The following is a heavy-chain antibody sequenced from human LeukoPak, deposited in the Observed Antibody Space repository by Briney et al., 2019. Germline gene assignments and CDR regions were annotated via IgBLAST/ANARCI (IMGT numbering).Heavy chain of an antibody. Sequence: SGTLSLTCTVSGGSISSYYWSWIRQPPGKGLEWIGYISYDGSTHYYHSLKSRVAISVDTSKNQFSLKLSSVTAADTAVYYCARVRYSDTLTGYYGEVYFDYWGQGTLDTLSS. V-gene: IGHV4-59*01. CDR1: GGSISSYY. D-gene: IGHD3-9*01. CDR2: ISYDGST. J-gene: IGHJ4*02. CDR3: ARVRYSDTLTGYYGEVYFDY.